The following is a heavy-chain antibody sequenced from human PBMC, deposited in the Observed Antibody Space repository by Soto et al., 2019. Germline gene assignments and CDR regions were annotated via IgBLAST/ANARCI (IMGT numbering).Heavy chain of an antibody. V-gene: IGHV4-31*03. CDR1: GGSISSGNYY. D-gene: IGHD3-22*01. CDR3: ARTSYDSSGTAADP. Sequence: ALSLTCTVSGGSISSGNYYWSWIRQHPGKGLEWIGYIFYSGSTYYNPSLKSRVTISVDTSKNQFSLKLSSVTAADTAVYYCARTSYDSSGTAADPWGQGTRVTVSS. J-gene: IGHJ5*02. CDR2: IFYSGST.